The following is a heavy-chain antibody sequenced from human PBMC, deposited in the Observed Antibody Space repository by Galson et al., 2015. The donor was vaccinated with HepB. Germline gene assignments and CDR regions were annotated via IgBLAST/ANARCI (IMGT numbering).Heavy chain of an antibody. Sequence: SVKVSCKASGYTFTSYGISWVRQAPGQGLEWMGWISAYNGNTNYAQKLQGRVTMTTDTSTSTAYMELRSLRSDDTAVYYCARVDTAMGRGPAFDIWGQGTMVTVSS. CDR2: ISAYNGNT. D-gene: IGHD5-18*01. J-gene: IGHJ3*02. CDR1: GYTFTSYG. CDR3: ARVDTAMGRGPAFDI. V-gene: IGHV1-18*04.